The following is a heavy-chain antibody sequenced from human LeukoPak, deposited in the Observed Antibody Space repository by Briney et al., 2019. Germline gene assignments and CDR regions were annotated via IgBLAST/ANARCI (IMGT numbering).Heavy chain of an antibody. Sequence: GGSLRLSCAASGFTFSSYAMSWVRQAPGKGLEWVSAISGSGGSTYYADSVKGRFTISRDNSKNTLYLQMNSLRAEDTAVYYCAKDIDSSGYVFYFDYRGQGTLVTVSS. CDR3: AKDIDSSGYVFYFDY. J-gene: IGHJ4*02. V-gene: IGHV3-23*01. CDR1: GFTFSSYA. D-gene: IGHD3-22*01. CDR2: ISGSGGST.